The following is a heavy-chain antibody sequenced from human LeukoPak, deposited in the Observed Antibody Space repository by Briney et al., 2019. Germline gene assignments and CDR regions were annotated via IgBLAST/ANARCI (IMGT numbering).Heavy chain of an antibody. D-gene: IGHD5-24*01. CDR1: GFTVSSNY. V-gene: IGHV3-21*01. CDR2: ISSGSTYR. CDR3: ARDSERRDGFSLYFFDY. Sequence: GGSLRLSCAASGFTVSSNYMSWVRQAPGKGLEWVSSISSGSTYRYYADSVKGRFTISRDNAENSLFLQMDSLRAEDTALYYCARDSERRDGFSLYFFDYWGRGTPVTVSS. J-gene: IGHJ4*02.